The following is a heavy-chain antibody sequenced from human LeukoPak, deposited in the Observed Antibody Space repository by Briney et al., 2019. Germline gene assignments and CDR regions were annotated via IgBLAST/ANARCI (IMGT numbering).Heavy chain of an antibody. J-gene: IGHJ5*02. CDR3: AAQVNYHDSTVWDP. D-gene: IGHD3-22*01. Sequence: GTSVKVSCKASGFTFRTSAVQWGGQARGQRLEWIGWIVVGSGNTNYAQKFQERVTISRDMSTSTAYMELSSLRSEDTAVYYCAAQVNYHDSTVWDPWGQGTLVTVSS. V-gene: IGHV1-58*01. CDR2: IVVGSGNT. CDR1: GFTFRTSA.